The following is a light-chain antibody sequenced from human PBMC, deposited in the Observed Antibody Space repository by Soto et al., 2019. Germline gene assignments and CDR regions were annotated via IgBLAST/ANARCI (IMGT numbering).Light chain of an antibody. V-gene: IGKV3D-15*01. CDR1: QGVSSH. J-gene: IGKJ4*01. CDR2: AAS. Sequence: EIVMTQSPAPLSLSPGERATLSCRASQGVSSHLAWYQQKPGQAPRLLIYAASTRAAGVPARFSGSGSGTAFTLTISSLQSEDFSVYYCQQYHQWPLTFGGGTKVEI. CDR3: QQYHQWPLT.